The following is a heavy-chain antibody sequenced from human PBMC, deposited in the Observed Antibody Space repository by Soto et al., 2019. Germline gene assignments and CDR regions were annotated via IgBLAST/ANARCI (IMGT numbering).Heavy chain of an antibody. CDR3: ATASRDYDILTGTPPDY. CDR1: GYTLTELP. V-gene: IGHV1-24*01. J-gene: IGHJ4*02. Sequence: ASAKVSWKVSGYTLTELPVHWVRQAVGKVLEWMGGFDPEDGETIYAQKFQGRVTMTEDTSTDTAYMELSSLRSEDTAVYYCATASRDYDILTGTPPDYWGQGTLVTVSS. CDR2: FDPEDGET. D-gene: IGHD3-9*01.